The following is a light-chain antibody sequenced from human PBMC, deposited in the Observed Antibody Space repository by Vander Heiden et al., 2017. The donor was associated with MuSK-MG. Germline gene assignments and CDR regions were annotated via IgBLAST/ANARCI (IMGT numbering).Light chain of an antibody. CDR2: RAS. J-gene: IGKJ2*01. CDR3: QQDKNYPYT. V-gene: IGKV1-5*03. CDR1: ESISDW. Sequence: DIQMTQSPSTLSASIGDRVTITCRTSESISDWLAWYQQKPGKAPKLLISRASRLESGVPSRFSGSGFGTDFTLTFSSLQPDDFATYYCQQDKNYPYTFGQGTKVEIK.